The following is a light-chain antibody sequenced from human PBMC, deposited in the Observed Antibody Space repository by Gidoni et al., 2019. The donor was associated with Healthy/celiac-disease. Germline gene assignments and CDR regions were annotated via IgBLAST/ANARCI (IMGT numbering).Light chain of an antibody. CDR3: QQSYSIF. CDR2: AAS. J-gene: IGKJ2*01. Sequence: DIQMTQSPSSLSASVGDRVTITCRASQSISSYLNWYQPKPGKAPKLLIYAASSLQSGVPSRFSGSGSGTDFTLTISSLQPEDFATYYCQQSYSIFFXXXTKLEIK. V-gene: IGKV1-39*01. CDR1: QSISSY.